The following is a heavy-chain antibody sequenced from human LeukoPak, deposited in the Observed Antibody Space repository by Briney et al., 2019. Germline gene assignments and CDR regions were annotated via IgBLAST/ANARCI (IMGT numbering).Heavy chain of an antibody. CDR1: GYTFTSYD. V-gene: IGHV1-8*01. Sequence: ASVKVSCKASGYTFTSYDINWVRQATGQGLEWMGWMNPNSGNTGYAQKFQGRVTMTRNTSISTAYMELSSLRSEDTAVYYCARGITGRYYYGMDVWGQGTTVTVSS. D-gene: IGHD1-20*01. J-gene: IGHJ6*02. CDR3: ARGITGRYYYGMDV. CDR2: MNPNSGNT.